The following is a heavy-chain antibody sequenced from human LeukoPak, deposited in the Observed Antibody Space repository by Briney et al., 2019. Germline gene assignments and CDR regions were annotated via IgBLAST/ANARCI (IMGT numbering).Heavy chain of an antibody. D-gene: IGHD6-6*01. J-gene: IGHJ6*03. V-gene: IGHV4-4*07. CDR2: ISTSGST. Sequence: PSETLSLTCTVSGGSISSYYWSWIRQPAGKGLEWIGRISTSGSTNYNPSLKSRVTMSLDTSKNQFSLKLSSVTAADTAVYYCARDKRYIAARKLDYYYYMDVWGKGTTVTVSS. CDR3: ARDKRYIAARKLDYYYYMDV. CDR1: GGSISSYY.